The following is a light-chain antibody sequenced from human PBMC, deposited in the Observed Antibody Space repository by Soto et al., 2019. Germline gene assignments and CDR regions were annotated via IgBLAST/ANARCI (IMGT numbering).Light chain of an antibody. CDR2: GAS. CDR1: QSGNSNLASN. J-gene: IGKJ2*01. V-gene: IGKV3-15*01. Sequence: EIVMTQSPATLSVSPGERATLSCRASQSGNSNLASNLAWYQQQPGQAPRLLIYGASTRATGIPARFSGSGSGTEFTLTISSLQPEDFAVYYCQQYNNWPVTFGQGTKVEIK. CDR3: QQYNNWPVT.